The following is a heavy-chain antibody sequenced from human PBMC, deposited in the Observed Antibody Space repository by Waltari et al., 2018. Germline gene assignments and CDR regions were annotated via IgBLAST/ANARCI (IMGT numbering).Heavy chain of an antibody. CDR2: ISPNVGAT. CDR1: GSRFNAYY. D-gene: IGHD2-8*01. Sequence: QVQLLQSGAEMKKPGASVTVACKASGSRFNAYYMHWVRQGTGQGLEVRGRISPNVGATYAQKFQGRVTMTTDTSITTASMELNSLTSDDTAVYYCARDSEGDCTTDTCYPDYWYFDLWGRGTLVTVSS. CDR3: ARDSEGDCTTDTCYPDYWYFDL. J-gene: IGHJ2*01. V-gene: IGHV1-2*06.